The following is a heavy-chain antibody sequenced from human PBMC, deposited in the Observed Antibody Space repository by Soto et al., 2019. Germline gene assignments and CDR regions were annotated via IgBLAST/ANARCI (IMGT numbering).Heavy chain of an antibody. V-gene: IGHV1-18*01. Sequence: ASVKVSCKGSGYTFTNYCISWVRQAPGQGLEWMGWISAYNGNTNYAQKLQGRVTMTTDTSTSTAYMELRSLRSDDTAVYYCARDCSSTSCPGNYWGQGTLVTVSS. D-gene: IGHD2-2*01. CDR1: GYTFTNYC. CDR2: ISAYNGNT. CDR3: ARDCSSTSCPGNY. J-gene: IGHJ4*02.